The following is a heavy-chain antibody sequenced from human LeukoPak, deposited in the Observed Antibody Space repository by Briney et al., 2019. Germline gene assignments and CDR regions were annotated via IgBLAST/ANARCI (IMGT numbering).Heavy chain of an antibody. V-gene: IGHV3-7*01. D-gene: IGHD3-10*01. CDR3: ARVLYFYTLGYYFDY. Sequence: PGGTLRLSCAASGFTFSSYWMSWVRQAPGKGLEWVANIKQDGSEKYYVDSVKGRFTISRDNAKNSLSLRMNSLRAEDTAVYYCARVLYFYTLGYYFDYWGQGTLVTVSS. CDR2: IKQDGSEK. J-gene: IGHJ4*02. CDR1: GFTFSSYW.